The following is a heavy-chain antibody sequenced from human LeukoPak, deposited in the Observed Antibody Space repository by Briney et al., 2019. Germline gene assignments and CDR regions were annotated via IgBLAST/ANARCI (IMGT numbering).Heavy chain of an antibody. D-gene: IGHD3-9*01. CDR3: ARDLGAHYDILTGYYSGPC. CDR2: ISYDGSNK. CDR1: GFTFSSYA. Sequence: PGGSLRLSCAASGFTFSSYAMHRVRQAPGKGLEWVAVISYDGSNKYYADSVKGRFTISRDNSKNTLYLQMNGLRAEDTAVYYCARDLGAHYDILTGYYSGPCWGQGTLVTVSS. J-gene: IGHJ4*02. V-gene: IGHV3-30-3*01.